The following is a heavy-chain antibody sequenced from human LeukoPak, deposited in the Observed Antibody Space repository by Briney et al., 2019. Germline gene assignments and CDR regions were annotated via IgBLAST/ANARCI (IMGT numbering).Heavy chain of an antibody. Sequence: PGGSLRLSCAASGFTFSSYAMSWVRQAPGKGLEWVSTIYYPGGDTYYAGSVEGRFIVSRDNTKNALYLQMNSLRVEDTALYYCAKDHGPAVAPRRFDYWGRGTLVTVSS. CDR3: AKDHGPAVAPRRFDY. D-gene: IGHD6-6*01. J-gene: IGHJ4*01. CDR1: GFTFSSYA. CDR2: IYYPGGDT. V-gene: IGHV3-23*01.